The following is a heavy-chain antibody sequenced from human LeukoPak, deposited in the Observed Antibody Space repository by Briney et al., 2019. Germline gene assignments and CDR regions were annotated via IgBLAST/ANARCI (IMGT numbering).Heavy chain of an antibody. V-gene: IGHV1-18*01. Sequence: ASVNVSCKASGYTFTSYGISWVRQAPGQGLEWMGWISAYNGNTNYAQKLQGRVTMTTDTSTSTAYMELRSLRSDDTAVYYCARDRSSWYGSPTFDYWGQGTLVTVSS. D-gene: IGHD6-13*01. CDR3: ARDRSSWYGSPTFDY. J-gene: IGHJ4*02. CDR1: GYTFTSYG. CDR2: ISAYNGNT.